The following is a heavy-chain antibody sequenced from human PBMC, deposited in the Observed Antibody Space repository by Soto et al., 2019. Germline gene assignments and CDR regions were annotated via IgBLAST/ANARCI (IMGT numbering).Heavy chain of an antibody. V-gene: IGHV1-8*01. CDR3: ATTPRPWDCSSTSCTLDV. D-gene: IGHD2-2*01. J-gene: IGHJ6*02. CDR1: GYTFTSYD. CDR2: MNPNSGNT. Sequence: QVQLVQSGAEVKKPGASVKVSCKASGYTFTSYDINWVRQATGQGLEWMGWMNPNSGNTGYAQKFQGRVTMTRNTSISTAYMELSSLRSEDTAVYYCATTPRPWDCSSTSCTLDVWGQGTTVTVSS.